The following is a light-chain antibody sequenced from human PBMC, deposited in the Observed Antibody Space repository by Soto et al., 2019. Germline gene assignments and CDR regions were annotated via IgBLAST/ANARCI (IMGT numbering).Light chain of an antibody. J-gene: IGKJ3*01. CDR3: LQHNSYPFT. CDR2: EIS. CDR1: QGVRSS. V-gene: IGKV1-17*01. Sequence: DIQMTQSPSSLSASAGDRVTITCRASQGVRSSLDWYQQKPGKAPKRLIYEISSLQSGVPSRFSGSGSGTEFPLTISSLQPEDFATYYCLQHNSYPFTFGPGTKVDIK.